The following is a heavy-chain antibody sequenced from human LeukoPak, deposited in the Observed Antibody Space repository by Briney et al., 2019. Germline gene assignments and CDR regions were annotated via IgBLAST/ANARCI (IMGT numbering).Heavy chain of an antibody. CDR1: GYTFTSYG. Sequence: ASVKVSCKASGYTFTSYGISWVRPAPGQGLEWMGWTSAYNGNTNYAQKLQGRVTMTTDTSTSTAYMELRSLRSDDTAVYYCAREGGVGAGQYYFDYWGQGTLVTVSS. CDR2: TSAYNGNT. J-gene: IGHJ4*02. D-gene: IGHD1-26*01. V-gene: IGHV1-18*01. CDR3: AREGGVGAGQYYFDY.